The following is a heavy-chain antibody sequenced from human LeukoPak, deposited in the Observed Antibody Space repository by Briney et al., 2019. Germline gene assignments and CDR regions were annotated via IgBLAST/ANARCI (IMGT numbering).Heavy chain of an antibody. CDR2: IIPILGIA. J-gene: IGHJ4*02. D-gene: IGHD6-13*01. Sequence: GASVKVSCKASGGTFSSYAISWVRQAPGQGLEWMGRIIPILGIANYAQKFQGRVTITEDKSTSTAYMELSSLRSEDTAVYYCARAAAGTERGDYWGQGTLVTVSS. CDR3: ARAAAGTERGDY. V-gene: IGHV1-69*04. CDR1: GGTFSSYA.